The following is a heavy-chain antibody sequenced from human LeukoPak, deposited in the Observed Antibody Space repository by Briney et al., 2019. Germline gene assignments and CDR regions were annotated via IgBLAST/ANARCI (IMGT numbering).Heavy chain of an antibody. CDR2: IYSGGTT. J-gene: IGHJ3*02. Sequence: GGSLRLSCSASGFTFSSYAMHWVRQAPGKGLEWVSIIYSGGTTYYADSVKGRFTISRDNSKNTLYLQMSSLRVEDTAVYYCVKDRGGYCTGGNCYSDAFHIWGQGTMVTVSS. CDR3: VKDRGGYCTGGNCYSDAFHI. CDR1: GFTFSSYA. D-gene: IGHD2-15*01. V-gene: IGHV3-64D*06.